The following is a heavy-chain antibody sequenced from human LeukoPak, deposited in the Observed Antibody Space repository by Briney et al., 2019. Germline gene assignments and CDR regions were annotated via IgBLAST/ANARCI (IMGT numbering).Heavy chain of an antibody. CDR1: GGSINTYY. D-gene: IGHD2-2*01. Sequence: SETLSLTCTVSGGSINTYYWNWIRQPAGQGLEWIGRIYSSGRTIYNPSFKSRVIMSIDTSKNQFSLQLNSVTAADTAVYYCAKHIGASCYQPHDYWGQGTLVTVSS. V-gene: IGHV4-4*07. CDR3: AKHIGASCYQPHDY. J-gene: IGHJ4*02. CDR2: IYSSGRT.